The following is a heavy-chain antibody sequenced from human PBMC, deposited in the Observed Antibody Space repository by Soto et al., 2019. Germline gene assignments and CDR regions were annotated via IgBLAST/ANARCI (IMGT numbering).Heavy chain of an antibody. V-gene: IGHV3-9*01. D-gene: IGHD2-8*02. Sequence: EVQVVESGGGLVQPGRSLRLSCAASGFSFDDYAMHWVRQAPGKGLEWVSGISWKSGTIGYADSVKGRFTISRDNGKNSLYLQMNSLRAEDTALYYCAKSTGGTANGMGVWGQGPTVTVSS. CDR3: AKSTGGTANGMGV. J-gene: IGHJ6*02. CDR1: GFSFDDYA. CDR2: ISWKSGTI.